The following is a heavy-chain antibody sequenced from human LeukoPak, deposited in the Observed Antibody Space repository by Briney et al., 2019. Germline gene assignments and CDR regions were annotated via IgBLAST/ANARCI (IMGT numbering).Heavy chain of an antibody. D-gene: IGHD4-17*01. V-gene: IGHV1-24*01. CDR3: ATNPDLTVLPFDY. CDR1: GYTLTELS. J-gene: IGHJ4*02. CDR2: FDPEDGET. Sequence: ASVKVSCEVSGYTLTELSMHWVRQAPGKGLEWMGGFDPEDGETIYAQKFQGRVTMTEDTSTDTAYMELSSLRSEDTAVYYCATNPDLTVLPFDYWGQGTLVTVSS.